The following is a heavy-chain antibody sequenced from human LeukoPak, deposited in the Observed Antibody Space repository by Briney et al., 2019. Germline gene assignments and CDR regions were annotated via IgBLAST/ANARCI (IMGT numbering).Heavy chain of an antibody. D-gene: IGHD2-8*01. CDR2: ISYDGSNK. V-gene: IGHV3-30*04. Sequence: GGSLRLSCAASGFTFSSYAMHWVRQAPGKGLEWVAVISYDGSNKYYADSVKGRFTISRDNSKNTLYLQMNSLRAEDTAVYYCARVQTPCTNGVCFYVDSRTSYYYYMDVWGKGTTVTVSS. J-gene: IGHJ6*03. CDR3: ARVQTPCTNGVCFYVDSRTSYYYYMDV. CDR1: GFTFSSYA.